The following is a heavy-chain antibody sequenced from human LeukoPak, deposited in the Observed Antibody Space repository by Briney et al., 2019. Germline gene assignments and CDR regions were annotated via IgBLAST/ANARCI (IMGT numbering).Heavy chain of an antibody. CDR3: ARDRNCGCDCFGY. D-gene: IGHD2-21*01. CDR1: GGTFSSYA. Sequence: VKVSCKASGGTFSSYAISWVRQAPGQGLEWMGRIIPIFGTANYAQKFQGRVTITTDESTSTAYMELSSLRSEDTAVYYCARDRNCGCDCFGYWGQGTLVTVSS. CDR2: IIPIFGTA. J-gene: IGHJ4*02. V-gene: IGHV1-69*05.